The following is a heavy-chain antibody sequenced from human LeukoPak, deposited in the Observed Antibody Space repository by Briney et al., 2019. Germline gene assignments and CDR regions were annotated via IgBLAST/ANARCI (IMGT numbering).Heavy chain of an antibody. J-gene: IGHJ5*02. CDR1: GGSISSGGYS. D-gene: IGHD3-3*01. Sequence: IPSETLSLTCAVSGGSISSGGYSWSWLRQPPGKGLEWIVYIYDSGSTYYNPSLKSRVTISVDRSKNQFSLKLSSVTAADTAVYYCARGGALLEWLPINLHFDPWGQGTLVTVSP. CDR2: IYDSGST. CDR3: ARGGALLEWLPINLHFDP. V-gene: IGHV4-30-2*01.